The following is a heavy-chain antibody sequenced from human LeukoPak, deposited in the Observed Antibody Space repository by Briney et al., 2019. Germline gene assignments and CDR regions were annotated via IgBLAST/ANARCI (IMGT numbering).Heavy chain of an antibody. CDR1: GGTFSRYA. Sequence: SVKVSSKTSGGTFSRYAINWVRQAPGHGLEWRGGIIRIFGTANYAQKCQGRVTITADKSTSTAYMELSSLRSEDTAVYYCAREPDKNDAFDIWGQGTMVTVSS. J-gene: IGHJ3*02. CDR2: IIRIFGTA. CDR3: AREPDKNDAFDI. V-gene: IGHV1-69*06. D-gene: IGHD1-14*01.